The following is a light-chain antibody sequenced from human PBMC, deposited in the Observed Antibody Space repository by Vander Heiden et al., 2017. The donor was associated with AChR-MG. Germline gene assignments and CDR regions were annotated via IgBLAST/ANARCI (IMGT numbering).Light chain of an antibody. Sequence: EIVMTQSPATLSVSPGERATLSCRASQSVSSNLAWYQQKPGQAPRLLIYGASTRATGIPARFSGSWSGTEFTLTISSLQSEDFAVYYCQQYYYWPLPTFGGGTKVEIK. CDR2: GAS. CDR1: QSVSSN. V-gene: IGKV3-15*01. J-gene: IGKJ4*01. CDR3: QQYYYWPLPT.